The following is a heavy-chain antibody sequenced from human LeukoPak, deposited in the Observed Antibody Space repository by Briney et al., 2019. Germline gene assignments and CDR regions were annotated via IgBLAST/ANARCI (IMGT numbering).Heavy chain of an antibody. CDR1: GGTFSSYA. CDR2: IIPIFGTA. CDR3: ASSGSGSYYKSDY. Sequence: GASVKVSCKASGGTFSSYAISWARQAPGQGLEWMGGIIPIFGTANYAQKFQGRVTITADESTSTAYMELSSLRSEDTAVYYCASSGSGSYYKSDYWGQGTLVTVSS. V-gene: IGHV1-69*13. J-gene: IGHJ4*02. D-gene: IGHD3-10*01.